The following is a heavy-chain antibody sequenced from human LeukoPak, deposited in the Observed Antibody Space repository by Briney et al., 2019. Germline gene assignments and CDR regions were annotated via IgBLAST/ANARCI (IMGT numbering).Heavy chain of an antibody. CDR1: GFNFSNNA. J-gene: IGHJ4*02. Sequence: GGSLRLSCTASGFNFSNNAMTWVRQAPGKGLEWVSSISGSGGDTYYADSVKGRFTISRDNSKNTLYLQMNSLGGEDTAVYYCTKAYCSGGSCYEPDYWGQGTLVTVSS. CDR2: ISGSGGDT. D-gene: IGHD2-15*01. CDR3: TKAYCSGGSCYEPDY. V-gene: IGHV3-23*01.